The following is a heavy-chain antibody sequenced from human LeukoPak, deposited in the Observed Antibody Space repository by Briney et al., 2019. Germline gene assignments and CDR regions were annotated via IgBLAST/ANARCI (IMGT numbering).Heavy chain of an antibody. Sequence: HGESLKISCKGSGYSFTSYWIGWVRQMPGKGLGWMGIIYPGDSDTRYSPSFQGQVTISADKSISTAYLQWSRLKASDTAMYYCARLVEVAGRLDYWGQGTPVIVSS. V-gene: IGHV5-51*01. CDR2: IYPGDSDT. CDR1: GYSFTSYW. J-gene: IGHJ4*02. D-gene: IGHD6-19*01. CDR3: ARLVEVAGRLDY.